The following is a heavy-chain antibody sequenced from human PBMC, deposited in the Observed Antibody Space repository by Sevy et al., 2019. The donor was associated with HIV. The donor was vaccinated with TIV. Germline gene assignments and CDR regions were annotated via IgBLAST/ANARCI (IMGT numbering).Heavy chain of an antibody. D-gene: IGHD6-13*01. CDR1: GYSISSGYF. V-gene: IGHV4-38-2*01. Sequence: SETLSLTCAVSGYSISSGYFWGWVRQPPGKGLEWIGSMHHSGKSSFNPSLKSRVTISVDTSKNDFSLKLTSVTAADTAVYYCATESGSWYSFDSWGHGTLVTVSS. CDR2: MHHSGKS. J-gene: IGHJ4*01. CDR3: ATESGSWYSFDS.